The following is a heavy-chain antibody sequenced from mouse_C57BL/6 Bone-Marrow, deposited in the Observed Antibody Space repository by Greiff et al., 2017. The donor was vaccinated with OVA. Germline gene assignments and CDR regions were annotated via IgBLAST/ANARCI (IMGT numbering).Heavy chain of an antibody. CDR3: ARKNYGSSYMYFDV. CDR2: INPNNGGT. Sequence: EVQLQQSGPELVKPGASVKISCKASGYTFTDYYMNWVKQSHGKSLEWIGDINPNNGGTSYNQKFKGKATLTVDKSSSTAYMELRSLTSEDSAVYDCARKNYGSSYMYFDVWGTGTTVTVSS. D-gene: IGHD1-1*01. CDR1: GYTFTDYY. J-gene: IGHJ1*03. V-gene: IGHV1-26*01.